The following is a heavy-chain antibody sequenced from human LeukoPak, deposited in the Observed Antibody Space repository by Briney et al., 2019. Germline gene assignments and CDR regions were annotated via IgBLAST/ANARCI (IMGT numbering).Heavy chain of an antibody. J-gene: IGHJ5*02. D-gene: IGHD3-10*01. V-gene: IGHV3-43*01. CDR1: GFTFDDYT. CDR3: AKDKDPRELPGQLRGFDP. CDR2: ISWDGGST. Sequence: PGGSLRLSCAASGFTFDDYTMHWVRQAPGKCLEWVSLISWDGGSTYYADSVKGRFTISRDNSKNSLYLQMNSLRTEDTALYYCAKDKDPRELPGQLRGFDPWGQGTLVTVSS.